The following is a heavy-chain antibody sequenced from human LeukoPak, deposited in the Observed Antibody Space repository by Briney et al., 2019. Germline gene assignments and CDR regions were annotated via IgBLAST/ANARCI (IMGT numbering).Heavy chain of an antibody. CDR1: GFTFSNYA. CDR2: ITISGKTA. D-gene: IGHD6-19*01. CDR3: AKDASGWLQLDYYFDY. J-gene: IGHJ4*02. Sequence: GGSLRLSCLASGFTFSNYAMSWVRQAPGKGLEWVSGITISGKTAYYADSVKGRFTISRDNFKNTLYLQMNSLRAEDAAIYYCAKDASGWLQLDYYFDYWGQGALVTVSS. V-gene: IGHV3-23*01.